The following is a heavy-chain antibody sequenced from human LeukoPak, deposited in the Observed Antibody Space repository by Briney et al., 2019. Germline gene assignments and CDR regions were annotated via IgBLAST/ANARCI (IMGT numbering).Heavy chain of an antibody. J-gene: IGHJ4*02. CDR3: TKFDYAAFDY. V-gene: IGHV3-15*01. D-gene: IGHD4-17*01. Sequence: SGGSLRLSCAASEFTFTNYALSWVRQAPGKGLEWAGRVKSKTNGGTIDYAALVKGRFTISRDDSKNTLYLQMNSLKTEDTAVYYCTKFDYAAFDYWGQGTLVTVSS. CDR2: VKSKTNGGTI. CDR1: EFTFTNYA.